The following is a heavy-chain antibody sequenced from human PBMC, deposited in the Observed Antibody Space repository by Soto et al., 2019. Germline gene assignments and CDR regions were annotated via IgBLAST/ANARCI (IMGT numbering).Heavy chain of an antibody. Sequence: GASVKVSCKASGGTFSSYAISWVRQAPGQGLEWMGGIIPIFGTANYAQKFQGRVTITADESTSTAYMELSSLRSEDTAVYYCARRDFWSDSYYYGMDVWGQGTTGTVSS. CDR3: ARRDFWSDSYYYGMDV. CDR2: IIPIFGTA. CDR1: GGTFSSYA. J-gene: IGHJ6*02. V-gene: IGHV1-69*13. D-gene: IGHD3-3*01.